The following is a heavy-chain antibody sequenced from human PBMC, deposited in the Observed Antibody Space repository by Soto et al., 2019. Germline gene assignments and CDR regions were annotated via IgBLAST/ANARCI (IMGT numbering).Heavy chain of an antibody. D-gene: IGHD6-13*01. J-gene: IGHJ5*02. CDR1: GFTFSSYA. V-gene: IGHV3-23*01. CDR2: ISGSGGST. Sequence: WGSLRLSCAASGFTFSSYAMSWVRQAPGKGLEWVSAISGSGGSTYYADSVKGRFTISRDNSKNTLYLQMNSLRAEDTAVYYCAKDEGSSSWLEYNWFDPWGQGTLVTVSS. CDR3: AKDEGSSSWLEYNWFDP.